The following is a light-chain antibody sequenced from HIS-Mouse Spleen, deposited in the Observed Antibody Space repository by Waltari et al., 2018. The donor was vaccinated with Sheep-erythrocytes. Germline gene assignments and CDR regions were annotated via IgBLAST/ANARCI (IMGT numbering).Light chain of an antibody. Sequence: EIVLTQSPATLSLSPGERATLSCRASQSVSSNLAWYQQKPCQAPRLLIYDASNRATGIPARFSGSGSGTDFTLTISSLEPEDFAVYYCQQRSNWLTFGGGTKVEIK. CDR1: QSVSSN. CDR3: QQRSNWLT. CDR2: DAS. J-gene: IGKJ4*01. V-gene: IGKV3-11*01.